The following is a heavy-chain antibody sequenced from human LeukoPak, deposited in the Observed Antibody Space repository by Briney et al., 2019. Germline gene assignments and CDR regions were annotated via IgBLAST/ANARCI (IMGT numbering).Heavy chain of an antibody. V-gene: IGHV1-69*13. D-gene: IGHD5-24*01. Sequence: SVTVSCKASGGTFSSYAISWVRQAPGQGLEWMGGIIPIFGTANYAQKFQGRVTITADESTNTAYMELSSLRSEDMSVYYCARQTLTRDGYNLGYFDYWGQGTLVTVSS. CDR1: GGTFSSYA. CDR3: ARQTLTRDGYNLGYFDY. CDR2: IIPIFGTA. J-gene: IGHJ4*02.